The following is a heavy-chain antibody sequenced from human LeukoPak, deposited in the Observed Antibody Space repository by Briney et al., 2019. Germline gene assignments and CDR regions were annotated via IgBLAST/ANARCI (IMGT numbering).Heavy chain of an antibody. D-gene: IGHD3-3*01. CDR3: AGILEWAFDY. J-gene: IGHJ4*02. Sequence: GGSLRLSCAASGFTFSSYSMNWVRQAPGKGLEWVSSISSSSSYIYYADSLKGRFTISRDNAKKSLYLQMNSLRAEDTAVYYCAGILEWAFDYWGQGTLVTVSS. CDR2: ISSSSSYI. CDR1: GFTFSSYS. V-gene: IGHV3-21*01.